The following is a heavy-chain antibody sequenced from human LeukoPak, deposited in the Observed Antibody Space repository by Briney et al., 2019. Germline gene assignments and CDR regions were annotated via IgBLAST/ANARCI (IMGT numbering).Heavy chain of an antibody. CDR3: ARGRDDFWSGYYINWFDP. Sequence: SETLSLTCTVSGGSISSGSYYWSWIRQPAGKGLEWIGRIYTSGSTNYNPSLKSRVTISVDTSKNQFSLKLGSVTAADTAVYYCARGRDDFWSGYYINWFDPWGQGTLVTVSS. V-gene: IGHV4-61*02. CDR1: GGSISSGSYY. D-gene: IGHD3-3*01. J-gene: IGHJ5*02. CDR2: IYTSGST.